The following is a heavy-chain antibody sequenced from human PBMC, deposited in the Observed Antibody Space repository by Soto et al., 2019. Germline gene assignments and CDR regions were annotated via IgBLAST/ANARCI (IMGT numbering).Heavy chain of an antibody. J-gene: IGHJ4*02. Sequence: QVQLMQSGAEVKKPGASVKVSCKASGDTFTDYYIHWVRQAPGQGLEWMGTVNPSGGHTTYAQHFRGRVTMTSGTPTSTLYMELTSLTSDDTAIYYCASGGHVVVVTAALDYWGQGTLVTVSS. CDR1: GDTFTDYY. V-gene: IGHV1-46*01. CDR3: ASGGHVVVVTAALDY. D-gene: IGHD2-21*02. CDR2: VNPSGGHT.